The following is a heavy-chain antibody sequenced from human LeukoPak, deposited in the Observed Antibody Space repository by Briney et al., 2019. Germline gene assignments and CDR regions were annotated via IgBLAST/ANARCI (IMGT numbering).Heavy chain of an antibody. V-gene: IGHV4-34*01. D-gene: IGHD5-18*01. CDR1: GGSISNYF. CDR2: INHSGST. J-gene: IGHJ6*02. CDR3: ATAMVMYYYYGMDV. Sequence: SETLSLTCTVSGGSISNYFWSWIRQPPGKGLEWIGEINHSGSTNYNPSLKSRVTISVDTSKNQFSLKLSSVTAADTAVYYCATAMVMYYYYGMDVWGQGTTVTVSS.